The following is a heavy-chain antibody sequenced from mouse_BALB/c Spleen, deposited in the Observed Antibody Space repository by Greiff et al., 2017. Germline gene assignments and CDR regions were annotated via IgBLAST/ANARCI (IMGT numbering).Heavy chain of an antibody. Sequence: QVQLKQSGPGLVAPSHCLSMTCTASGYSFTSYGVHWVRQPPGKGLEWLGVIWAGGSTNYNSALMSRLSISKDNSRSQVFLIMISLQTDDTALYYCTRGSSSYPDYWGQGTTLTVSA. CDR1: GYSFTSYG. CDR2: IWAGGST. D-gene: IGHD1-1*01. CDR3: TRGSSSYPDY. J-gene: IGHJ2*01. V-gene: IGHV2-9*02.